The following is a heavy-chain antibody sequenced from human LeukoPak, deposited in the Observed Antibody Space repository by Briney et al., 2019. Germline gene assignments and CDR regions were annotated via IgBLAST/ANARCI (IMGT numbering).Heavy chain of an antibody. D-gene: IGHD3-10*01. J-gene: IGHJ4*02. CDR3: ARDQRWFGELDF. CDR1: GFTFTGSE. Sequence: GGSLRLSCAASGFTFTGSEMNWVRQAPGKGLEWVSYITSRGDATYYADSVKGRLTISRDNARNSLFLQMNSLRAEDTAVYYCARDQRWFGELDFWGQGTLVTVSS. CDR2: ITSRGDAT. V-gene: IGHV3-48*03.